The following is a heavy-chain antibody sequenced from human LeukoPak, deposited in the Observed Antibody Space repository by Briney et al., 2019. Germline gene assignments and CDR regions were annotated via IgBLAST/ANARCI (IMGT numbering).Heavy chain of an antibody. D-gene: IGHD2-2*01. Sequence: GGSLRLSCAASGFTFSNAWMSWVRQAPGKGLEWVGRIKSKTDGGTTDYAAPVKGRFTISRDDSKNTLYLQMNSLKTEDTAVYYCTTDIVVVPAARGRLDYYYYMDVWGKGTTVTVSS. CDR3: TTDIVVVPAARGRLDYYYYMDV. CDR2: IKSKTDGGTT. J-gene: IGHJ6*03. V-gene: IGHV3-15*01. CDR1: GFTFSNAW.